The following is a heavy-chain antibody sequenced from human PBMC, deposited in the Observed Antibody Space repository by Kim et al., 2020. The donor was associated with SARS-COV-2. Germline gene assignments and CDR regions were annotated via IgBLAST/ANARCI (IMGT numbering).Heavy chain of an antibody. V-gene: IGHV3-13*01. CDR1: GFSFGSFD. CDR2: MERPGDT. CDR3: AGECTCLWYWALGI. J-gene: IGHJ3*02. D-gene: IGHD2-8*02. Sequence: GGSLRLSCVASGFSFGSFDMRWVRQAPGKGLEWVSAMERPGDTSYSGSAEGRLFISCGDTEMTTLLLLNSLRSADETASYCAGECTCLWYWALGIWGPGT.